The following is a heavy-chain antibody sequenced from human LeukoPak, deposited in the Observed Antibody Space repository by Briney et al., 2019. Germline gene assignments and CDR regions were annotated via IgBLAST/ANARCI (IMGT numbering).Heavy chain of an antibody. Sequence: SETLSLTCTVSGGSISSRSYYWGWIRQPPGKGLEWIGEIYHSGSTNYNPSLKSRVTISVDTSKNQFSLKLSSVTAADTAVYYCARGLRLGELSLLRSDRAFDIWGQGTMVTVSS. V-gene: IGHV4-39*07. CDR2: IYHSGST. CDR1: GGSISSRSYY. D-gene: IGHD3-16*01. J-gene: IGHJ3*02. CDR3: ARGLRLGELSLLRSDRAFDI.